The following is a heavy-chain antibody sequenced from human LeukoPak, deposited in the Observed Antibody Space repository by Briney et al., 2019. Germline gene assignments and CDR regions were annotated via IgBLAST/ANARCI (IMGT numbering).Heavy chain of an antibody. Sequence: QPGGSLRLSCAASGFTFSSYWMSWVHQAPGKGLEWVAVIWYDGSNKYYADSVKGRFTISRDNSKNTLYLQMNSLRAEDTAVYYCARDNSSSYYYYGMDVWGQGTTVTVSS. CDR3: ARDNSSSYYYYGMDV. CDR1: GFTFSSYW. CDR2: IWYDGSNK. J-gene: IGHJ6*02. V-gene: IGHV3-33*08. D-gene: IGHD6-13*01.